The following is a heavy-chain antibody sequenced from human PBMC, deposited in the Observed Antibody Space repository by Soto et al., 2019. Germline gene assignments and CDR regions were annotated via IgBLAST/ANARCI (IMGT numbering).Heavy chain of an antibody. CDR1: GFIFSDYT. CDR2: ISSSSAYI. D-gene: IGHD3-22*01. CDR3: AREADDGYYSDY. J-gene: IGHJ4*02. V-gene: IGHV3-21*01. Sequence: GGSLRLSCAASGFIFSDYTLNWVRQAPGKGLEWLSCISSSSAYISYADSVRGRFSISRDNAKNSLYLQLNSLRADDTAVYYCAREADDGYYSDYWGQGSLVTVSS.